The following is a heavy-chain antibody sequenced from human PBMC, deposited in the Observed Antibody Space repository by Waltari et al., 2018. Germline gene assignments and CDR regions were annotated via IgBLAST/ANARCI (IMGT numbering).Heavy chain of an antibody. CDR1: GYTFTSYY. Sequence: QVQLVQSGAEVKKPGASVKVSCKASGYTFTSYYMHWVRQAPGQGLAWMGGFDPEDGETIYAQKFQGRVTMTEDTSTDTAYMELSSLRSEDTAVYYCATTGYYGSGSYYPAANQNWFDPWGQGTLVTVSS. CDR3: ATTGYYGSGSYYPAANQNWFDP. J-gene: IGHJ5*02. D-gene: IGHD3-10*01. V-gene: IGHV1-24*01. CDR2: FDPEDGET.